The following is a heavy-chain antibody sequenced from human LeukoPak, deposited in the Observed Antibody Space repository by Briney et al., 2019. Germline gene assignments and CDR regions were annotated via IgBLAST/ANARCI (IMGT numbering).Heavy chain of an antibody. Sequence: SETLSLTCTVSGGSISGSTYYWGWIRQLPGKGLEWIGNIYYSGSTYYNPSLKSRVTISVDTSKNQFSLKVSSVTAADTAVYYCARGSHGDGFDYWGQGTLVTVSS. CDR3: ARGSHGDGFDY. J-gene: IGHJ4*02. CDR1: GGSISGSTYY. D-gene: IGHD3-10*01. V-gene: IGHV4-39*07. CDR2: IYYSGST.